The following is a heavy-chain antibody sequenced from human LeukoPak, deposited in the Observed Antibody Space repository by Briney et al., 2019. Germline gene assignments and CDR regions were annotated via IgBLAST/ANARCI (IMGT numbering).Heavy chain of an antibody. Sequence: GGSLRLSCAASGFTFSGYWMHWVRQAPGKGLVWVSVINGDGSRTIYADSVKGRFAISRDNAKNTLYLQMASLRAEDTAVYYCSRGNYFDYWGQGALVTVSS. J-gene: IGHJ4*02. CDR1: GFTFSGYW. CDR2: INGDGSRT. V-gene: IGHV3-74*01. CDR3: SRGNYFDY.